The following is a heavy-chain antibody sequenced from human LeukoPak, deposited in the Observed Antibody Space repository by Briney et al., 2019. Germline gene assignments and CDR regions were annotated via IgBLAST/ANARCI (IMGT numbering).Heavy chain of an antibody. CDR3: ASGFVVVTAIRGGDAFDI. CDR2: IYSGGST. CDR1: GFTLSSNY. D-gene: IGHD2-21*02. V-gene: IGHV3-53*01. Sequence: PGGSLRLSRAASGFTLSSNYMSWVRQAPGKGLEWVSVIYSGGSTYYADSVKGRFNISRDNSKNTLYLQMNSLRAEDTAVYYCASGFVVVTAIRGGDAFDIWGQGTMVTVSS. J-gene: IGHJ3*02.